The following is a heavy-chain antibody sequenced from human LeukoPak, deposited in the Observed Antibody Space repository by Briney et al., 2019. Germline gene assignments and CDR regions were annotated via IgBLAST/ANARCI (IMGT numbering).Heavy chain of an antibody. Sequence: PSETLSLTCTVSGGSISSYYWSWIRQPAGKGLEWIGRIYTSGSTNYNPSLKSRVTMSVGTSKNQFSLKLSSVTAADTAVYYCARDLQQQLVLQDVWGKGTTVTVSS. V-gene: IGHV4-4*07. CDR3: ARDLQQQLVLQDV. J-gene: IGHJ6*04. CDR1: GGSISSYY. D-gene: IGHD6-13*01. CDR2: IYTSGST.